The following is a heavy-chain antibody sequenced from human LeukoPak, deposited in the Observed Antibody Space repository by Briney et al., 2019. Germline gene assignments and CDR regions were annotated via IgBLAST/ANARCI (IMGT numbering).Heavy chain of an antibody. CDR2: IYYSGST. V-gene: IGHV4-39*01. CDR1: GGSISSSSYY. CDR3: ARLRGPGY. Sequence: PSETLSLTCTVSGGSISSSSYYWGWIRQPPGKGLEWIGSIYYSGSTYYNPSLKSRVTISVDTSKNQFSLKLSSVTAADTAVYYCARLRGPGYWGQGTLVTVSS. J-gene: IGHJ4*02. D-gene: IGHD1-14*01.